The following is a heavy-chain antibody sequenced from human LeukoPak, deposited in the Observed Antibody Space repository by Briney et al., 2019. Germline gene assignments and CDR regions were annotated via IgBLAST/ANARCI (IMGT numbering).Heavy chain of an antibody. J-gene: IGHJ4*02. Sequence: GGSLRLSCAASGFTFRSYWMRWVRQAPGKGLEWVANINQGGSVQYYMDSVKGRFNISRDDAKNSLYVQMNSLRDEDTAVYYCARVEYSGWNLEYWGQGTLVTVSS. V-gene: IGHV3-7*01. CDR2: INQGGSVQ. CDR1: GFTFRSYW. CDR3: ARVEYSGWNLEY. D-gene: IGHD5-12*01.